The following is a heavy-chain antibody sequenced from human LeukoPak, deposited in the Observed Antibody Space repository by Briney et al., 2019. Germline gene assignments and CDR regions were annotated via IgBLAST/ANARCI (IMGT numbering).Heavy chain of an antibody. Sequence: SETLSLTCTVSGGSISGFYWTWIRQPPGKGLEWIGYVYYSGSTNYNPSLKSRVTISVNTSKNQFSLKLSAVTAADTAVYYCARDNYYYYGIDVWGQGTTVSVSS. CDR2: VYYSGST. J-gene: IGHJ6*02. V-gene: IGHV4-59*01. CDR3: ARDNYYYYGIDV. CDR1: GGSISGFY.